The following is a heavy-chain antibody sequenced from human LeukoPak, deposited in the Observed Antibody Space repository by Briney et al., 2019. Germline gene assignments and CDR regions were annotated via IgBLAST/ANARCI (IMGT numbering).Heavy chain of an antibody. CDR2: IIPILGIA. V-gene: IGHV1-69*04. CDR3: ARDKGAVADENDIYWYFDL. D-gene: IGHD6-19*01. J-gene: IGHJ2*01. CDR1: GGTFSSYA. Sequence: ASVKVSCKASGGTFSSYAISWVRQAPGQGLEWMGRIIPILGIANYAQKFQGRVTITADKSTSTAYMELSSLRSEDTAVYYCARDKGAVADENDIYWYFDLWGRGTLVTVSS.